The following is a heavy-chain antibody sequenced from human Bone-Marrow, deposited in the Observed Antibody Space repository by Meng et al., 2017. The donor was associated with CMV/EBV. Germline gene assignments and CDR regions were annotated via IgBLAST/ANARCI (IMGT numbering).Heavy chain of an antibody. CDR2: ISYDGSNQ. D-gene: IGHD6-19*01. CDR1: GFTFSSYG. CDR3: AKAGWYSSGYDY. J-gene: IGHJ4*02. V-gene: IGHV3-30*18. Sequence: CAASGFTFSSYGMHWVRQAPGKGLEWVAVISYDGSNQYYADSVKGRFTISRDNSKNTLYLQMNSLRAEDTAVYYCAKAGWYSSGYDYWGQGTLVTVSS.